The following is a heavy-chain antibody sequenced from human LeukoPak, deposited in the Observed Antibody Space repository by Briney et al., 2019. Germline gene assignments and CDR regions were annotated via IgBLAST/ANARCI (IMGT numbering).Heavy chain of an antibody. Sequence: PGRSLRLSCAASGFTFSSYAMHWVRQAPGKGLEWVAVISYDGSNKYYADSVKGRFTTSRDNSKNTLYLQMNSLRAEDTAVYYCARDKARTSVVVPAAIYPWGQGTLVTVSS. CDR1: GFTFSSYA. CDR3: ARDKARTSVVVPAAIYP. J-gene: IGHJ5*02. CDR2: ISYDGSNK. D-gene: IGHD2-2*02. V-gene: IGHV3-30-3*01.